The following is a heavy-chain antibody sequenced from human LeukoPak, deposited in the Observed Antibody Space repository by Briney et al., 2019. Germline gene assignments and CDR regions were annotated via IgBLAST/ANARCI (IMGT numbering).Heavy chain of an antibody. V-gene: IGHV4-34*01. D-gene: IGHD3-9*01. CDR3: ARRAYYDILTQPRDAFDI. Sequence: GSLRLSCAASGFTFSDYWMHWVRQAPGKGLEWIGEINHSGSTNYNPSLKSRVTISVDTSKNQFSLKLSSVTAADTAVYYCARRAYYDILTQPRDAFDIWGQGTMVTVSS. CDR2: INHSGST. CDR1: GFTFSDYW. J-gene: IGHJ3*02.